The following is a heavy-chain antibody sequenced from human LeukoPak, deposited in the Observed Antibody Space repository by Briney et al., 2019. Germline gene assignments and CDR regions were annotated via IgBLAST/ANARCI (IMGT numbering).Heavy chain of an antibody. D-gene: IGHD4/OR15-4a*01. CDR1: GGSISSNNW. J-gene: IGHJ4*02. CDR2: IYHSGST. V-gene: IGHV4-4*02. Sequence: SETLSLTCAVSGGSISSNNWWIWVRQSPEKGLEWMGCIYHSGSTYYSPSLRSRVIISVDTSKNQFSLKMNSVTAADTAVYYCARADFGHFFDYWGQGTPVTVSS. CDR3: ARADFGHFFDY.